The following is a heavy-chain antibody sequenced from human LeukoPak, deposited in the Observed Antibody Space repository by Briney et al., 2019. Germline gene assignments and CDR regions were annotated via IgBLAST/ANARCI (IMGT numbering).Heavy chain of an antibody. D-gene: IGHD3-10*01. Sequence: SETLSLTCAVYGGSFSGYYWSWIRQPPGKGLEWIGEINHSGSTNYNPSLKSRVTISVDKSKNQFSLKLSSVTAADTAVYYCARPYYGSGSFDAFDIWGQGTMVTVSS. CDR3: ARPYYGSGSFDAFDI. CDR1: GGSFSGYY. CDR2: INHSGST. J-gene: IGHJ3*02. V-gene: IGHV4-34*01.